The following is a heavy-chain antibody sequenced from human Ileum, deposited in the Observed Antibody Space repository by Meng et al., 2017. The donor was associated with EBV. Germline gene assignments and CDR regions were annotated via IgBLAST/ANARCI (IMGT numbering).Heavy chain of an antibody. D-gene: IGHD3-9*01. J-gene: IGHJ5*02. CDR2: INAGNGNT. CDR1: GYTFTSYA. V-gene: IGHV1-3*01. CDR3: ARDYDILTGYYNVMGWFDP. Sequence: QVLLWQAGAEVKKPGASVKVSCKASGYTFTSYAMHWVRQAPGQRLEWMGWINAGNGNTKYSQKFQGRVTITRDTSASTAYMELSSLRSEDTAVYYCARDYDILTGYYNVMGWFDPWGQGTLVTVSS.